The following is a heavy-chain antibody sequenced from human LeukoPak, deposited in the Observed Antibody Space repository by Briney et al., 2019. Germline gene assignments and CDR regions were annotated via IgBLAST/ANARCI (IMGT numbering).Heavy chain of an antibody. CDR3: AKASGGWYGGH. J-gene: IGHJ4*02. V-gene: IGHV3-23*01. Sequence: PGGSLRLSCAASGFTFSSYGMSWVRQAPGKGLEWVSAFSATGSSTDYADSVKGRFTISRDESKNTLYLQMNSLRAEDTAIYYCAKASGGWYGGHWGQGTLVTVTS. CDR2: FSATGSST. CDR1: GFTFSSYG. D-gene: IGHD6-19*01.